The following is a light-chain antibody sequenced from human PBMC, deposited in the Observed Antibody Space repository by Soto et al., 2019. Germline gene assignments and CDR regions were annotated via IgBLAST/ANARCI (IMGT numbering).Light chain of an antibody. V-gene: IGLV2-23*02. CDR1: SSDVGTYNL. CDR3: CSYATVSTVV. Sequence: QSVLTQPASGSGSPGQSITISCTGTSSDVGTYNLVSWYQQHPGKAPKLLISEDNKRPSGVSTRFSGSKPGNTASLSLSRLQAEDEADSYCCSYATVSTVVFGIGTQVAV. J-gene: IGLJ1*01. CDR2: EDN.